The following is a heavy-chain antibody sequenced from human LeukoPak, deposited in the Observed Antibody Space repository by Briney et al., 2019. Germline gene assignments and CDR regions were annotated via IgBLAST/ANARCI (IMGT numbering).Heavy chain of an antibody. CDR3: ARDRGSSWYVGYYYYYYYMDV. Sequence: PGGSLRLSCAASGFTFTRYWMSWVRQAPGRGLEWVANIKQDGSETHYVDSVKGRFTISRDNARNSLYLQMNSLRAEDTAVYYCARDRGSSWYVGYYYYYYYMDVWGKGTTVTVSS. V-gene: IGHV3-7*01. CDR2: IKQDGSET. CDR1: GFTFTRYW. J-gene: IGHJ6*03. D-gene: IGHD6-13*01.